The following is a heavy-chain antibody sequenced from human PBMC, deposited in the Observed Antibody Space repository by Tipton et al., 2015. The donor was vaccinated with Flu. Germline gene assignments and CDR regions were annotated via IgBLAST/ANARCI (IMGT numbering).Heavy chain of an antibody. D-gene: IGHD5-18*01. CDR2: IYHSGST. Sequence: TLSLTCAVSGYSISSDYYWGWIRQPPGKGLEWIGSIYHSGSTYYNPSLKSRVTISVDTSKNQFSLKLSSVTAADTAVYYCARAGSPWRYTYATFFDCWGQGTLVTVSS. CDR3: ARAGSPWRYTYATFFDC. J-gene: IGHJ4*02. CDR1: GYSISSDYY. V-gene: IGHV4-38-2*01.